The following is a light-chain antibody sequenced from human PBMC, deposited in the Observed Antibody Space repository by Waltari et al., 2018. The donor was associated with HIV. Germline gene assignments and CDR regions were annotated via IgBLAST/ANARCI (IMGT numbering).Light chain of an antibody. CDR2: DVS. V-gene: IGLV2-11*01. Sequence: QSALPQPRSVSGSPGQSVTISCTGTSSDARGYNYVPWYQQHPGQAPKLMIYDVSKRPSGVPDRVSGSKSGNTASLTISGLQAEDEADYYGCSYAGSYTLVFGGGTKLTVL. CDR1: SSDARGYNY. CDR3: CSYAGSYTLV. J-gene: IGLJ3*02.